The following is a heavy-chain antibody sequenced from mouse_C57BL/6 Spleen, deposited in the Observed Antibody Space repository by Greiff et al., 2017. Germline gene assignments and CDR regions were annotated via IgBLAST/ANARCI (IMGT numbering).Heavy chain of an antibody. CDR3: ARDYYGSSYHYFDY. CDR2: IDPSDSYT. D-gene: IGHD1-1*01. Sequence: QVQLQQPGAELVMPGASVKLSCTASGYTFTSYWMHWVKQRPGQGLEWIGEIDPSDSYTNYDQKFKGKSTLTVDKSSSTAYMQLSSLTSEDTAVYYCARDYYGSSYHYFDYWGQGTTLTVSS. J-gene: IGHJ2*01. V-gene: IGHV1-69*01. CDR1: GYTFTSYW.